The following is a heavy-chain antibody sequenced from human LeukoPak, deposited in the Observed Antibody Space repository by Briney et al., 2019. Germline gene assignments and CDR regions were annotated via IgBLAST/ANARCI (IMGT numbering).Heavy chain of an antibody. D-gene: IGHD1-26*01. V-gene: IGHV4-4*07. CDR2: IYISGNT. CDR3: ARDHRRELRRWFDP. Sequence: SETLSLTCTVSGGSISNYRDYYCSWIRQPAGKGLEWIGRIYISGNTMYNPSLKSRVTMSVDTSKNQFSLNLKSVTAADTAVYYCARDHRRELRRWFDPWGQGTLVTVSS. CDR1: GGSISNYRDYY. J-gene: IGHJ5*02.